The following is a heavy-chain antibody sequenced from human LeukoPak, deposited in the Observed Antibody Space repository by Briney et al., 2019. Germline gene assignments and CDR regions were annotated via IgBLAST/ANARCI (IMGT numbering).Heavy chain of an antibody. CDR2: IIPILGIA. J-gene: IGHJ4*02. D-gene: IGHD5-12*01. V-gene: IGHV1-69*04. CDR1: GGTFSSYA. CDR3: AGSGDIVATKSFDY. Sequence: GASVKVSCKASGGTFSSYAISWVRQAPGQGLEWMVRIIPILGIANYAQKFQGRVTMTTDTSTSTAYMELRSLRSDDTAVYYCAGSGDIVATKSFDYWGQGTLVTVSS.